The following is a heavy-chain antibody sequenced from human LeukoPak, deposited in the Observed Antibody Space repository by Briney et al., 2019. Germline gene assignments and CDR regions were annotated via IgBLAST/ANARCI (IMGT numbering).Heavy chain of an antibody. CDR3: VRDPSNTSGWKTWFDP. Sequence: ASVKVSCKASGYTFTSHGISWVRQAPGQGLEWMGWISAYNGDTKYAQNLQGRVTLTTYTLTTTAYLELRSLTSDDTAVYYCVRDPSNTSGWKTWFDPWGQGTLVTVSS. J-gene: IGHJ5*02. CDR2: ISAYNGDT. CDR1: GYTFTSHG. V-gene: IGHV1-18*01. D-gene: IGHD6-19*01.